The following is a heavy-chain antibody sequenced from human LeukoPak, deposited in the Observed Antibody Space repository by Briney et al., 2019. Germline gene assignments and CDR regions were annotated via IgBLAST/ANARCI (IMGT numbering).Heavy chain of an antibody. Sequence: GASVKLSCKAPGYTLTGHYMHWVRQAPGQGLEWMGWINPNSGGTTYAQKFQGRVTMTRDTSISTAYMDLRSLRSDDTAVYYCARGPSPAHFDYWGQGTLVTVSS. V-gene: IGHV1-2*02. CDR3: ARGPSPAHFDY. J-gene: IGHJ4*02. CDR2: INPNSGGT. CDR1: GYTLTGHY.